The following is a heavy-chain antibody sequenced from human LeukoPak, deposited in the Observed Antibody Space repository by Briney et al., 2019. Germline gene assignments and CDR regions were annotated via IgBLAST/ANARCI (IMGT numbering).Heavy chain of an antibody. CDR1: GGPFSGYF. Sequence: SETLSLTCAVSGGPFSGYFWSWIRQSSGKGLEWIGEIHNSGTTNYNPSLNSRVTISEDTSKNQFYLNLGSVAAADTAVYYCARRYYYNLGSFPFDFWGQGTLVTVSS. CDR3: ARRYYYNLGSFPFDF. J-gene: IGHJ4*02. CDR2: IHNSGTT. V-gene: IGHV4-34*01. D-gene: IGHD3-10*01.